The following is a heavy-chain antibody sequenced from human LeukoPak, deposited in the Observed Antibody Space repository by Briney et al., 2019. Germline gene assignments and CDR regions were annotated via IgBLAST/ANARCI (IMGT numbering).Heavy chain of an antibody. D-gene: IGHD4-11*01. J-gene: IGHJ4*02. Sequence: SETLSLTCTVSGGSISSDYWRWLRQPPGKGLEWIGYIYYSGRTYYNPSLKSRITISVDTSKNQFSLKLSSVTAADTAVYYCARGFYSPHYWGQGTLVSVSS. CDR3: ARGFYSPHY. CDR2: IYYSGRT. V-gene: IGHV4-59*01. CDR1: GGSISSDY.